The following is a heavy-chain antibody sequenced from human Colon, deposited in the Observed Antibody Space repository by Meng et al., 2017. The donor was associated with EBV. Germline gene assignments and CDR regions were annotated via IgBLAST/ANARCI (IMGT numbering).Heavy chain of an antibody. V-gene: IGHV4-39*01. CDR2: IYYSGST. Sequence: QGQLRESGPGLVKPSETLSLPCTVSGGSIRSGPYCWAWIRQPPGKGLEWIGSIYYSGSTYYNPSLKSRVTISVDSSKNQFSLKLTSVAAADTSLYYCASYTSFSGSYYNGIDYWGQGTLVTVSS. CDR3: ASYTSFSGSYYNGIDY. D-gene: IGHD3-10*01. J-gene: IGHJ4*02. CDR1: GGSIRSGPYC.